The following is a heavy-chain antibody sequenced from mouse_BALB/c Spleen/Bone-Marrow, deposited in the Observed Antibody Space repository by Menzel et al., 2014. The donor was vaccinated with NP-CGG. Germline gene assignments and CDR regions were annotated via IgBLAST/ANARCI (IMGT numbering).Heavy chain of an antibody. CDR2: ISSGGSYT. CDR3: ARRDYDVGYYAMDY. J-gene: IGHJ4*01. CDR1: GFTFSSYA. V-gene: IGHV5-9-4*01. Sequence: EVQVVESGGGLVKPGGSLKLSCAASGFTFSSYAMSWVRQSPEKRLEWVAEISSGGSYTYYPDTVTGRSTISRDNAKNTLYLEMSSLRSEDTAMYYCARRDYDVGYYAMDYLGQATSVTVSS. D-gene: IGHD2-4*01.